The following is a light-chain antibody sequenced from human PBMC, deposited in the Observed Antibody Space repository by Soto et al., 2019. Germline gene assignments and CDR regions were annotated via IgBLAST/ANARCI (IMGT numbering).Light chain of an antibody. CDR1: QSVSGSY. CDR3: QQYGSSTMYT. CDR2: SAS. V-gene: IGKV3-20*01. J-gene: IGKJ2*01. Sequence: EIVLTQSPGTLSLSPGERATLSCRASQSVSGSYLAWYQQKPGQAPRLLIYSASSRATGIPDRFSGSGSETDFTLTINRLEPEDFAVYYCQQYGSSTMYTFGRGTKLEIK.